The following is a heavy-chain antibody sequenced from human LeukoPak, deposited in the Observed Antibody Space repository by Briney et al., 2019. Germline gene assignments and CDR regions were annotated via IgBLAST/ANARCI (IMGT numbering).Heavy chain of an antibody. Sequence: SETLSRTCAVYGDSFSGYYWSWIRQSPGTGLEWIGEVNDRGTTNYNPNLKSRVTISVVTSSNQFSLRLTSVTAADTAIYFCATRRGGPYPYYFDHWDQGALVTVSS. CDR2: VNDRGTT. V-gene: IGHV4-34*01. CDR3: ATRRGGPYPYYFDH. J-gene: IGHJ4*02. D-gene: IGHD2-15*01. CDR1: GDSFSGYY.